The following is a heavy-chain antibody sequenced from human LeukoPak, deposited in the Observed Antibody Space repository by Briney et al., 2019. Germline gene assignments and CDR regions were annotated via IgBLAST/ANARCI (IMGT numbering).Heavy chain of an antibody. V-gene: IGHV5-51*01. J-gene: IGHJ4*02. D-gene: IGHD3-9*01. CDR2: IYPGDSDT. CDR3: ASHDYDILTGYYL. Sequence: GESLKISCKGSGYSFTSYWIGWVRQMPGKGLEWMGIIYPGDSDTRYSPSFQGQVTISADKSISTAYLQWSSLKASDTAMYYSASHDYDILTGYYLWGQGTLVTVSS. CDR1: GYSFTSYW.